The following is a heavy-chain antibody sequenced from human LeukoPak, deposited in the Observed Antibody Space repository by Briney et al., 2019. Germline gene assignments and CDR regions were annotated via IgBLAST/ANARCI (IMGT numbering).Heavy chain of an antibody. Sequence: PGSSVKVSCKAAGGTFSSYAISWVRQAPGQGLEWMVRIIPIFGTANYAQKFQGRVTITTDESTGTAYMELSSLRSEDTAVYYCARDSGGERIQLWYFDYWGQGTLVTVSS. V-gene: IGHV1-69*05. D-gene: IGHD5-18*01. CDR1: GGTFSSYA. CDR3: ARDSGGERIQLWYFDY. CDR2: IIPIFGTA. J-gene: IGHJ4*02.